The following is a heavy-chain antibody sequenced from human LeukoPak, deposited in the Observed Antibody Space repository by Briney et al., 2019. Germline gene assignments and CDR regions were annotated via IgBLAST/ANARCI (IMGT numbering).Heavy chain of an antibody. CDR1: GFTFSSYG. CDR3: AKELARRYCSGGSCLPWFDP. D-gene: IGHD2-15*01. Sequence: GGSLRLSCAASGFTFSSYGMHWVRQAPGKGLEWVAVISYDGSNKYYADSVKGRFTISRDNSKNTLYLLMNSLRAEDTAVYYCAKELARRYCSGGSCLPWFDPWGQGTLVTVSS. CDR2: ISYDGSNK. V-gene: IGHV3-30*18. J-gene: IGHJ5*02.